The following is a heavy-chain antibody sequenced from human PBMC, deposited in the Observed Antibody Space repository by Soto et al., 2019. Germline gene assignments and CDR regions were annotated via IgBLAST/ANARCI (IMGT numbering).Heavy chain of an antibody. J-gene: IGHJ4*02. D-gene: IGHD3-3*01. Sequence: QVQLVQSGAEVKKPGASVKVYCTASGYTFTSYGISWVRQAPGQVLEWMGWISAYNGNTNYAQKLQGRVTMTTDTSTSTAYMELRSLRSDDTAVYYCAMTNTIFGMVIRGFDYWGQGTLVTVSS. CDR2: ISAYNGNT. V-gene: IGHV1-18*01. CDR3: AMTNTIFGMVIRGFDY. CDR1: GYTFTSYG.